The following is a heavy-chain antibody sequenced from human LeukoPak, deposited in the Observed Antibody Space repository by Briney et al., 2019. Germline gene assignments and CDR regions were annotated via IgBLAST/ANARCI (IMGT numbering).Heavy chain of an antibody. CDR2: VYSSGST. CDR1: GGSISSGSYY. CDR3: ARDGVLSIAARYYYYYYMDV. J-gene: IGHJ6*03. D-gene: IGHD6-6*01. Sequence: SETLSLTCTVSGGSISSGSYYWSWIRQPAGKGLEWIGRVYSSGSTNYNPSLKSRVTISVETSKNQSSLKLSSVTAADTAVYYCARDGVLSIAARYYYYYYMDVWGKGTTVTVSS. V-gene: IGHV4-61*02.